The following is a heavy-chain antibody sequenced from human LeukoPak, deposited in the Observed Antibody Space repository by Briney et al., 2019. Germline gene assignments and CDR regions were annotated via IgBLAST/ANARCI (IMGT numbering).Heavy chain of an antibody. Sequence: PSETLSLTCTVSGGSISSYYWSWIRQPPGKGLEWIGYIYYSGSTNYNPSLKSRVTISVDTSKNQFSLKLSSVTAADTAVYYCARGSWDFWSGCHKTTNWFDPWGQGTLVTVSS. J-gene: IGHJ5*02. CDR1: GGSISSYY. CDR2: IYYSGST. D-gene: IGHD3-3*01. V-gene: IGHV4-59*01. CDR3: ARGSWDFWSGCHKTTNWFDP.